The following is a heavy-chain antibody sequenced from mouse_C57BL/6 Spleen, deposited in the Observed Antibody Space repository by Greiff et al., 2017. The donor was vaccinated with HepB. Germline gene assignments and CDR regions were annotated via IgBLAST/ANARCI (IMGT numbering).Heavy chain of an antibody. CDR3: TRDPANWDPFAY. D-gene: IGHD4-1*01. V-gene: IGHV5-9-1*02. J-gene: IGHJ3*01. CDR2: ISSGGDYI. CDR1: GFTFSSYA. Sequence: EVHLVESGEGLVKPGGSLKLSCAASGFTFSSYAMSWVRQTPEKRLEWVAYISSGGDYIYYADTVKGRFTISRDNARNTLYLQMSSLKSEDTAMYYCTRDPANWDPFAYWGQGTLVTVSA.